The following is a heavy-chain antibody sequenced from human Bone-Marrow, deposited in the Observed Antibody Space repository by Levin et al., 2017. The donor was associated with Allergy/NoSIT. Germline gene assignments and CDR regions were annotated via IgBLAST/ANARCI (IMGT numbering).Heavy chain of an antibody. J-gene: IGHJ3*02. Sequence: SSETLSLTCAVYGGSFSGYYWSWIRQPPGKGLEWIGEINHSGSTNYNPSLKSRVTISVDTSKNQFSLRLSSVTAADTAVYYCARGGDIWGQGTMVTVSS. CDR1: GGSFSGYY. CDR2: INHSGST. CDR3: ARGGDI. V-gene: IGHV4-34*01.